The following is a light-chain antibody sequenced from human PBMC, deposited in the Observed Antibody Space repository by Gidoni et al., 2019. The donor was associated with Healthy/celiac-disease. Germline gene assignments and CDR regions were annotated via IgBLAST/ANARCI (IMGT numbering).Light chain of an antibody. Sequence: DIQMTQSPSTLSASVGDRFTITCRASQSISSWLAWYQQKPGKATKLLIYKASSLESGVPSRFSCSGSGTEFTLTISSLQPYDFATYYCQQYNSFPLTFGGGTKVEIK. J-gene: IGKJ4*01. CDR1: QSISSW. V-gene: IGKV1-5*03. CDR3: QQYNSFPLT. CDR2: KAS.